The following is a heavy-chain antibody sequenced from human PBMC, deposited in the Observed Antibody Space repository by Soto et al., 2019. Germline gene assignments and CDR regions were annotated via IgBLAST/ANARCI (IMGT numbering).Heavy chain of an antibody. J-gene: IGHJ4*02. CDR1: GGSFSGYY. D-gene: IGHD2-15*01. V-gene: IGHV4-34*01. Sequence: SETLSLTCAVYGGSFSGYYWSWIRQPPGKGLEWIGEINHSGSTNYNPSLKSRVTISVDTSKNQFSLKLSSVTAADTAVYYCARGPHRLLGYCSGGSCHYPRAYYFDYWGQGTLVTVSS. CDR3: ARGPHRLLGYCSGGSCHYPRAYYFDY. CDR2: INHSGST.